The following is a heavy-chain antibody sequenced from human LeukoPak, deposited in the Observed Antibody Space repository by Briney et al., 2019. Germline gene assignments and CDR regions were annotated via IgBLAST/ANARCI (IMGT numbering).Heavy chain of an antibody. D-gene: IGHD5-24*01. CDR2: IHPHGIF. CDR3: ARGRDRSKAGDL. J-gene: IGHJ5*02. V-gene: IGHV4-34*01. CDR1: GGSCDDYY. Sequence: SETLSLTCAVHGGSCDDYYCSWLRQPPGKGLEWIGEIHPHGIFYYNSSLVSRVTISMDTSKTQFSLRLTSVTAADTAFYYCARGRDRSKAGDLWGQGSLVTVSS.